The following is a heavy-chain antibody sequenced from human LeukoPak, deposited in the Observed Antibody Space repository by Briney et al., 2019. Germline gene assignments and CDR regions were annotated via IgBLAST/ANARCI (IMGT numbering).Heavy chain of an antibody. CDR3: VKEGGVYSSGWFDY. CDR1: GFTFSSYA. V-gene: IGHV3-64D*06. J-gene: IGHJ4*02. Sequence: PGGSLRLSCSASGFTFSSYAMHWVRQAPGKGLEYVSAISSNGGSTYYADSVKGRFTISRDNSKNTLYLQMSSLRAEDTAVYYCVKEGGVYSSGWFDYWGQGTLVTVSS. CDR2: ISSNGGST. D-gene: IGHD6-19*01.